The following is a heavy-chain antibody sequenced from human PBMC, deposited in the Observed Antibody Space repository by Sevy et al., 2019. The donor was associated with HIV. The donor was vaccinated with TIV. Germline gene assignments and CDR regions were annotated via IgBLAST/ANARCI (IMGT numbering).Heavy chain of an antibody. J-gene: IGHJ3*02. Sequence: ASVKVSCKASGDPLNVYKIHWVRQAPGQGLEWMGWINTGTGDTRFSQNFQGRFTLTRDTSANTAYMELSSLRSEDTAIYYCARNEDIWGQGTMVTVSS. CDR1: GDPLNVYK. CDR3: ARNEDI. V-gene: IGHV1-3*04. CDR2: INTGTGDT.